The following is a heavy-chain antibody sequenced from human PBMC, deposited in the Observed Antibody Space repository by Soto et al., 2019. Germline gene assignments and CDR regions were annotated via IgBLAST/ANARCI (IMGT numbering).Heavy chain of an antibody. V-gene: IGHV4-34*01. CDR2: INHSGRT. D-gene: IGHD3-3*01. Sequence: PYQRRSLTCVVYRRSISGYYWSWNRHSPGKGLEWIGEINHSGRTKYFPSLKSRVTMSLYTAKNHFSLKLTSVPPADPAVYFGAREISASYNDLDVW. CDR1: RRSISGYY. CDR3: AREISASYNDLDV. J-gene: IGHJ6*01.